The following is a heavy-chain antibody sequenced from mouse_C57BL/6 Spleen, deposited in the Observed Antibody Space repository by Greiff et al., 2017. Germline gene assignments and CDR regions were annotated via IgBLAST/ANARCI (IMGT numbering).Heavy chain of an antibody. Sequence: VQLQQPGAELVKPGASVKLSCKASGYTFTSYWMHWVKQRPGRGLEWIGRIDPNSGGTKYNEKFKSKATLTVDKPSSTAYMQLSRLTSEDSAVYYGARLTTVGDYAMDYWGQGTSVTVSS. CDR3: ARLTTVGDYAMDY. D-gene: IGHD1-1*01. V-gene: IGHV1-72*01. CDR2: IDPNSGGT. J-gene: IGHJ4*01. CDR1: GYTFTSYW.